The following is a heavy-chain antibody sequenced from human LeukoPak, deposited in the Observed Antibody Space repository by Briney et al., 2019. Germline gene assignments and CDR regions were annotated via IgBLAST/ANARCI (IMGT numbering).Heavy chain of an antibody. J-gene: IGHJ6*02. D-gene: IGHD3-10*01. CDR1: GGSISSYY. Sequence: SETLSLTCTVSGGSISSYYWSWIRQPPGKGLEWIGYIYYSGSTNYNPSLKSRVTISVDTSKNQFSLKLSSVTAADTAAYYCARDRRVLWFGIQYYYYGMDVWGQGTTVTVSS. CDR3: ARDRRVLWFGIQYYYYGMDV. CDR2: IYYSGST. V-gene: IGHV4-59*01.